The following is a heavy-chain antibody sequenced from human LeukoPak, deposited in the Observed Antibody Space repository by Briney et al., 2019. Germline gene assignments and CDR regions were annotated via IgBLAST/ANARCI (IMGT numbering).Heavy chain of an antibody. V-gene: IGHV3-53*01. Sequence: GGSLRLTCAASASIVNSNYMSWVRQAPGKGLEWVSVIYGGGKTYYADSVKGRFTISRDNSKNTLYLQMNNVRAADTAVYFCGRDDAHVYNYGIQYWGLGTLVTVSS. J-gene: IGHJ4*02. D-gene: IGHD5-24*01. CDR3: GRDDAHVYNYGIQY. CDR2: IYGGGKT. CDR1: ASIVNSNY.